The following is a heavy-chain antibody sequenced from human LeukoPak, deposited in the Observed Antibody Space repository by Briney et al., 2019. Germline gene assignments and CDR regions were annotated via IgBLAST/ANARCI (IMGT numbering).Heavy chain of an antibody. J-gene: IGHJ4*02. CDR2: IYYSGST. V-gene: IGHV4-31*03. CDR1: GGSISSGGYY. CDR3: AREAQWEAVDY. D-gene: IGHD1-26*01. Sequence: PSETLSLTCTVSGGSISSGGYYWSWIRQHPGKGLEWIGYIYYSGSTYYNPSLKSRVTISVDTSKNQFSLKLSSVTAADTAVYYCAREAQWEAVDYWGQGTLVTVSS.